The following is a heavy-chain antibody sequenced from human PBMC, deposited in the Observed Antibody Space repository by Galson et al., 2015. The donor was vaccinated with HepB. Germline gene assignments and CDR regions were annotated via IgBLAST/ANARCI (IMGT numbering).Heavy chain of an antibody. V-gene: IGHV1-2*06. CDR3: ASSQHNIVATITNDAFDI. D-gene: IGHD5-12*01. J-gene: IGHJ3*02. Sequence: SVKVSCKASGYIFTGYYMHWVRQAPGQGLEWMGRINPNSGGTNYAQKFQGRVTMTRDTSISTAYMELSSLRSDDTAVYYCASSQHNIVATITNDAFDIWGQGTMVTVSS. CDR2: INPNSGGT. CDR1: GYIFTGYY.